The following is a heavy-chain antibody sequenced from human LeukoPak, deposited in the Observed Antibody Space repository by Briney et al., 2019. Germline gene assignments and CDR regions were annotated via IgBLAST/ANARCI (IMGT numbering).Heavy chain of an antibody. V-gene: IGHV4-39*07. CDR2: IYYSGST. J-gene: IGHJ4*02. D-gene: IGHD1-26*01. CDR1: GGSVSSSSNY. Sequence: SETLSLTCAVSGGSVSSSSNYWGWTRQPPGKGLEWIGSIYYSGSTYYNPSLKSRVTVSVDTSKNQFSLKLSSVTAADTAVYYCARVGGATPFDYWGQGTLVTVSS. CDR3: ARVGGATPFDY.